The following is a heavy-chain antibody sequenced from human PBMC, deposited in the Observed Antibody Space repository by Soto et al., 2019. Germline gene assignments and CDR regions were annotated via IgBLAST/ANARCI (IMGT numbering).Heavy chain of an antibody. D-gene: IGHD2-15*01. V-gene: IGHV1-18*01. CDR2: ISAYNGNT. Sequence: ASVKVSCKASGYTFTSYCISWVRQAPGQGLEWMGWISAYNGNTNYAQKLQGRVTMTTDTSTSTAYMELRSLRSDDTAVYYCATTSLVVVAAHTWGQGTLVTVSS. CDR3: ATTSLVVVAAHT. CDR1: GYTFTSYC. J-gene: IGHJ4*02.